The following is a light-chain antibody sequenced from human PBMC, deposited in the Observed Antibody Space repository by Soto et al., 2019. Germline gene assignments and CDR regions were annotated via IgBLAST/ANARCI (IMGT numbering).Light chain of an antibody. V-gene: IGLV2-8*01. Sequence: QSALTQPPSASGSPGQSVTISCTGTSSDVGGYNYVSWYQQHPGKVPKLMIYEVTKRPSGVPDRFSGSKSGNTASLAISGLRSEDEAVYYCASWDDRLGAVIFGGGTKLTVL. J-gene: IGLJ2*01. CDR1: SSDVGGYNY. CDR2: EVT. CDR3: ASWDDRLGAVI.